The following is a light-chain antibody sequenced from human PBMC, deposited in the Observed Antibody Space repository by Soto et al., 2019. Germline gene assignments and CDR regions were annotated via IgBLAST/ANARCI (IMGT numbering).Light chain of an antibody. V-gene: IGKV3-20*01. CDR3: QQYGSSPLT. J-gene: IGKJ4*01. CDR1: QSVSSY. CDR2: DAS. Sequence: EIGMTQSPATLSLYTGERATLSCRASQSVSSYLAWYQQKPGQAPRLLIYDASNRATGIPARFSGSGSGTDFTLTISRLEPEDFAVYYCQQYGSSPLTFGGGTKVDI.